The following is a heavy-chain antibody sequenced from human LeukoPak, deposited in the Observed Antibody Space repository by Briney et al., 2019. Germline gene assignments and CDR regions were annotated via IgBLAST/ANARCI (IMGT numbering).Heavy chain of an antibody. Sequence: GGALRLSCADSGFTFSIYWMSWVRRAPGKGLEWVANIKQDGSEKYYVDSVKGRFTISRDNAKNSLYLQMNSLRAEDTAVYYCARDLGPITIFGYWGQGTLVTVSS. D-gene: IGHD3-3*01. J-gene: IGHJ4*02. CDR2: IKQDGSEK. CDR1: GFTFSIYW. CDR3: ARDLGPITIFGY. V-gene: IGHV3-7*01.